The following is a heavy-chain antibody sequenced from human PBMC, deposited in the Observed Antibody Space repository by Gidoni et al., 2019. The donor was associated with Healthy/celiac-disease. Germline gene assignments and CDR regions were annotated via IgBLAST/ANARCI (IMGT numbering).Heavy chain of an antibody. D-gene: IGHD3-3*01. CDR2: LYSSGST. J-gene: IGHJ5*02. CDR3: ARHDRTYYDFWSGYSAWFDP. CDR1: GASISSSSYY. Sequence: QLQLQASGPGLVKPSETLSLTCTVSGASISSSSYYWGWIRPPPGKGLEWIGSLYSSGSTYYNPSLKSRVTISVDTSKNQFSLKLSSVTAADTAVYYCARHDRTYYDFWSGYSAWFDPWGQGTLVTVSS. V-gene: IGHV4-39*01.